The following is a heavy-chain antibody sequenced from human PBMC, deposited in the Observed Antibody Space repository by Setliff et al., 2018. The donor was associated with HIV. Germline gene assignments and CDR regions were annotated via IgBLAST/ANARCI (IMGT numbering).Heavy chain of an antibody. CDR1: GYSISIGYY. J-gene: IGHJ4*02. V-gene: IGHV4-38-2*01. CDR3: ARGPPGSSIGWYVGY. Sequence: SETLSLTCAVSGYSISIGYYWGWIRQPPGRGLEWFGNIYYSRSTNDNPSLKSRVTISVDTSKNQFSLRLSSVIAADTAVYYCARGPPGSSIGWYVGYWGQGTLVTVSS. D-gene: IGHD6-19*01. CDR2: IYYSRST.